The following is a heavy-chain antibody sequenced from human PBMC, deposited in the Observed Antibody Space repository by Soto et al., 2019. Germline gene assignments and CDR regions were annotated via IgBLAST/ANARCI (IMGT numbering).Heavy chain of an antibody. CDR3: ARDSRSFTMVRGVITLDY. CDR1: GFTVSDNY. V-gene: IGHV3-66*01. Sequence: EVQLVESGGGLVQPGGSLRLSCAASGFTVSDNYMSWVRQAPAKGLEWVSVIYSGGSTYYADSVKGRFTISRDNSKNTLYLRMNSLRAEDTAVYYCARDSRSFTMVRGVITLDYWGQGTLVTVSS. CDR2: IYSGGST. D-gene: IGHD3-10*01. J-gene: IGHJ4*02.